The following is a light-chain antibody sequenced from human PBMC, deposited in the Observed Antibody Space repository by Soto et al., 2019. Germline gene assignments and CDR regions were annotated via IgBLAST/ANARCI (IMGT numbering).Light chain of an antibody. CDR2: DAS. J-gene: IGKJ1*01. V-gene: IGKV1-39*01. Sequence: IAVTHSPPSLSASLGDRVAITSRASQTIGTYVNWYRQKSGAAPELLIYDASTLQSGVPSRFRGGASGTDFTLTISSLQLDDFATYYCQKSYNTPLEFGQGTKVDIK. CDR3: QKSYNTPLE. CDR1: QTIGTY.